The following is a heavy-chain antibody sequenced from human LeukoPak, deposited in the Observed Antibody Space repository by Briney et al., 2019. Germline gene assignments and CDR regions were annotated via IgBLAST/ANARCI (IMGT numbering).Heavy chain of an antibody. CDR3: ARDVGSGWYYFDY. CDR2: INPSGGST. CDR1: RYTFINYY. V-gene: IGHV1-46*01. J-gene: IGHJ4*02. D-gene: IGHD6-19*01. Sequence: ASVEVSCKASRYTFINYYIHWVRQAPGQGLEWMGIINPSGGSTSYAQKFQGRVTLTRDTSTSTVYMELSSLRSEDTAVYYCARDVGSGWYYFDYWAREPWSPSPQ.